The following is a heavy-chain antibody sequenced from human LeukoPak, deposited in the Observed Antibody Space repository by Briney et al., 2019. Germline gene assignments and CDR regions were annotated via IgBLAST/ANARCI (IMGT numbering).Heavy chain of an antibody. CDR2: IYYRGSI. CDR1: GGSISTYY. Sequence: SETLSLTCTVSGGSISTYYWSWIRQAPGKALEWIGYIYYRGSINYTPSLNSRVTISADTSKNQFSLKLNPVTAADTAVYYCARSGDTSGYYYYFDYWGQGTLVTVSS. V-gene: IGHV4-59*01. J-gene: IGHJ4*02. CDR3: ARSGDTSGYYYYFDY. D-gene: IGHD3-22*01.